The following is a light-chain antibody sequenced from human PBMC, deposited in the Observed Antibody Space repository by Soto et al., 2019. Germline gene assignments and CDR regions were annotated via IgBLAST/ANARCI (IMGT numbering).Light chain of an antibody. CDR3: QQYYTPST. V-gene: IGKV4-1*01. Sequence: DIVMTQSPXSLAVSLGERATINCKSSQSVLYSSNNKNYLAWYQQKPGQPPKLLIYWASTRESGVPDRFSGSGSGTDFTLTISSLQAEDVAVYYCQQYYTPSTFGQGTKVEIK. CDR2: WAS. CDR1: QSVLYSSNNKNY. J-gene: IGKJ1*01.